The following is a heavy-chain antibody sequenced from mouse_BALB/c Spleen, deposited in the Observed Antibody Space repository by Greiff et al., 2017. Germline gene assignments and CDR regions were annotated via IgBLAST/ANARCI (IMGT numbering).Heavy chain of an antibody. V-gene: IGHV5-6-3*01. Sequence: EVKVEESGGGLVQPGGSLKLSCAASGFTFSSYGMSWVRQTPDKRLELVATINSNGGSTYYPDSVKGRFTISRDNAKNTLYLQMSSLKSEDTAMYYCAREEGYYGSSLFAYWGQGTLVTVSA. CDR3: AREEGYYGSSLFAY. J-gene: IGHJ3*01. CDR1: GFTFSSYG. D-gene: IGHD1-1*01. CDR2: INSNGGST.